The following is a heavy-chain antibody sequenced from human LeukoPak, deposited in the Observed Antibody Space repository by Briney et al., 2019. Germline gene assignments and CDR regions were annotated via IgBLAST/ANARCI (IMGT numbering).Heavy chain of an antibody. V-gene: IGHV1-46*01. CDR1: GYTFTSYY. D-gene: IGHD5-18*01. CDR3: ARAAYTTRGYSYGYSDY. CDR2: INPSGGST. J-gene: IGHJ4*02. Sequence: ASVKVSCKASGYTFTSYYMHWVRQAPGQGLEWMGIINPSGGSTSYAQRFQGRVTMTRDTSTSTVYMELSSLTSEDTAVCHCARAAYTTRGYSYGYSDYWGQGTLVTVSS.